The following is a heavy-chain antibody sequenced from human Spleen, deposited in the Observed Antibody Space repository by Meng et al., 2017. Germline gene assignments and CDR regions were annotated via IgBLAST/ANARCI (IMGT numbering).Heavy chain of an antibody. CDR1: GFTFYNYA. V-gene: IGHV3-23*01. CDR2: ISTIGGST. CDR3: ARDFSVVGSYFDN. Sequence: GESLKISCAASGFTFYNYALNRVRQAPGKGLEWVSVISTIGGSTYYADSVKGRFTIPRDNSRNTLYLQMSSLRAEDTAVYYCARDFSVVGSYFDNWGQGTLVTVSS. D-gene: IGHD1-26*01. J-gene: IGHJ4*02.